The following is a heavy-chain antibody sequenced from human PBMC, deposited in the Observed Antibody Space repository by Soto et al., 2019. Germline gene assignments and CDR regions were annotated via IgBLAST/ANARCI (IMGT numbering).Heavy chain of an antibody. CDR3: ARGLPPNWNDRDY. CDR2: IIPIFGTA. D-gene: IGHD1-20*01. CDR1: GGTFSSYA. V-gene: IGHV1-69*13. J-gene: IGHJ4*02. Sequence: GASVKVSCKASGGTFSSYAISWVRQAPGQGLEWMGGIIPIFGTANYAQKFQGRVTITADESTSTAYMEPSSLRSEDTAVYYCARGLPPNWNDRDYWGQGTLVTVSS.